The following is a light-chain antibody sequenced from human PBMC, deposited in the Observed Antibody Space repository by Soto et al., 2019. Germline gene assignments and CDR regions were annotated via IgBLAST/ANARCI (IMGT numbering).Light chain of an antibody. CDR3: SSYTISNAHPFV. V-gene: IGLV2-14*01. CDR2: EVT. J-gene: IGLJ1*01. Sequence: QSALTQPASVSGSPGQSITISCTGTRRDVGGYNYVSWYQQYPGKSPKLLIYEVTHRPSGVSNRFSGSKSGNTASLTISGLQAEHEADYDCSSYTISNAHPFVFGTGTKLTVL. CDR1: RRDVGGYNY.